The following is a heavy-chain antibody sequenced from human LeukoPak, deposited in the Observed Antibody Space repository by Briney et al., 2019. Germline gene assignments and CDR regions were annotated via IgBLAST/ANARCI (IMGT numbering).Heavy chain of an antibody. Sequence: RSLRLSCAASGFTFSSYGMHWVRQAPGKGLEWVAVISYDGSNKYYADSVKGRFTISRDNSKNTLYLQMNSLRAEDTAVYYCAKDYSGSFLPFDPWGQGTLVTVSS. V-gene: IGHV3-30*18. CDR3: AKDYSGSFLPFDP. CDR2: ISYDGSNK. CDR1: GFTFSSYG. D-gene: IGHD1-26*01. J-gene: IGHJ5*02.